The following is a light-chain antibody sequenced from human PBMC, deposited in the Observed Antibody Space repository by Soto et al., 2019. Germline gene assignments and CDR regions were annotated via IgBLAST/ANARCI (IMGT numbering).Light chain of an antibody. Sequence: DIVMTQSPLSLPVTPGEPASISCRSSQNLLHSNGYNYLDWYLQKPGQSPQLLIYLGSNRASGVPDRFSGSGSGTDLTLKISRVEAEDVGVYYCMQAIQSPLTFGGGTKVEIK. CDR1: QNLLHSNGYNY. CDR2: LGS. CDR3: MQAIQSPLT. J-gene: IGKJ4*01. V-gene: IGKV2-28*01.